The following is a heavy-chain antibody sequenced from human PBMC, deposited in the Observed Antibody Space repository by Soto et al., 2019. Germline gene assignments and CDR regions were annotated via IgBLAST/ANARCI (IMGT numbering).Heavy chain of an antibody. J-gene: IGHJ4*03. V-gene: IGHV5-51*01. CDR1: GYDFTNYW. D-gene: IGHD6-13*01. Sequence: PGESLKISCKASGYDFTNYWIAWVRQTPGRGLEWMGMIYPGDSDIRYNPSFRGRVTISADKSITSAFVQWCSLKASDSAIYYCARFRAPRRQLISMSFHLWGLGTLVTVSS. CDR2: IYPGDSDI. CDR3: ARFRAPRRQLISMSFHL.